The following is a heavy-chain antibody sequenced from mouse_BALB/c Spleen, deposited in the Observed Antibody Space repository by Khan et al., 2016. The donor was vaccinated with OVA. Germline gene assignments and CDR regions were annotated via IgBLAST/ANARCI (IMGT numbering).Heavy chain of an antibody. CDR1: GYSFTLYY. CDR2: VNPNTDNI. V-gene: IGHV1-26*01. D-gene: IGHD2-14*01. J-gene: IGHJ3*01. Sequence: IQLVQSGPDLVKPGASVKISCKASGYSFTLYYMSWVKQSHGKSLEWIGRVNPNTDNINYNQEFKGKAILTVDKSSNTAYMELRSLTSEDSAVYFCARWYDFFASWGQGTLVTVSA. CDR3: ARWYDFFAS.